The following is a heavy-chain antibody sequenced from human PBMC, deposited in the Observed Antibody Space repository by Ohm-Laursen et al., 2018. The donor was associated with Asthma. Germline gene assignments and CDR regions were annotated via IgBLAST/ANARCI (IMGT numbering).Heavy chain of an antibody. D-gene: IGHD6-13*01. CDR1: GLTFSSYA. CDR3: ARDLSQVFEIAAAGILDY. J-gene: IGHJ4*02. V-gene: IGHV3-21*04. CDR2: TSTASTFI. Sequence: SLRLSCAASGLTFSSYAMSWVRQVPGKGLEWVASTSTASTFIYYADSVRGRFTTSRDNAKNSVYLQMNSLRAEDTAVYYCARDLSQVFEIAAAGILDYWGQGTLVTVSS.